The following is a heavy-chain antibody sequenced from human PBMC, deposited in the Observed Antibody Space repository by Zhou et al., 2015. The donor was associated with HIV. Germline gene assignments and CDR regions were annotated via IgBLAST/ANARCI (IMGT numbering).Heavy chain of an antibody. Sequence: QVQLVQSGAEVKKPGSSVKVSCKASGGTFSSYAISWVRQAPGQGLEWMGGIIPIFGTANYAQKFQGRVTITADESTSTAYMELSSLRSEDTAVYYCARGPSRAPVGYCSSTSCPIDYWGQGTLVTVSS. V-gene: IGHV1-69*01. CDR2: IIPIFGTA. D-gene: IGHD2-2*03. CDR3: ARGPSRAPVGYCSSTSCPIDY. CDR1: GGTFSSYA. J-gene: IGHJ4*02.